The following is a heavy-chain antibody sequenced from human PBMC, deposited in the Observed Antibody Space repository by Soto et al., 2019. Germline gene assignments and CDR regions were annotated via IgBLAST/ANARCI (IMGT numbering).Heavy chain of an antibody. J-gene: IGHJ5*02. D-gene: IGHD6-13*01. Sequence: GTSVKVSCKVSGNTLTELSMHWVRQAPGKGLEWMGGFDPEDGETIYAQKFQGRVTMTEDTSTDTAYMELSSLRSEDTAVYYCATLAWPQQQLSAHWFDPWGQGTLVTV. CDR3: ATLAWPQQQLSAHWFDP. CDR2: FDPEDGET. V-gene: IGHV1-24*01. CDR1: GNTLTELS.